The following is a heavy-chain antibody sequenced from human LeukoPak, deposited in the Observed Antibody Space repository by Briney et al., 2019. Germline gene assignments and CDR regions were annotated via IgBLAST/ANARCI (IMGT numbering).Heavy chain of an antibody. CDR1: GYTFTGYY. D-gene: IGHD3-3*01. J-gene: IGHJ3*02. CDR2: INPNSGGT. CDR3: ARDGVGLHAFDI. Sequence: ASVKVSCKASGYTFTGYYMHWVRQAPGQGLEWMGWINPNSGGTNYALKFLGRVTMTRDTSISTAYMELSRLRSDDTAVYYCARDGVGLHAFDIWGQGTMVTVSS. V-gene: IGHV1-2*02.